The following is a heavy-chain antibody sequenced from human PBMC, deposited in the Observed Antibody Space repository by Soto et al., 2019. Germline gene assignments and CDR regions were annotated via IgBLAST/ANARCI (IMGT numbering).Heavy chain of an antibody. CDR2: IGADGDT. D-gene: IGHD1-26*01. CDR1: GSTFSGYD. V-gene: IGHV3-13*01. J-gene: IGHJ6*03. CDR3: ARAGVPSTSNDYYYMDV. Sequence: GGSLRLSCAASGSTFSGYDMHWVRQGTGKGLEWVSGIGADGDTHYLDSVKGRFIISRENAKNSLYLQMNSLRAGDTAVYFCARAGVPSTSNDYYYMDVWGKGTTVTVSS.